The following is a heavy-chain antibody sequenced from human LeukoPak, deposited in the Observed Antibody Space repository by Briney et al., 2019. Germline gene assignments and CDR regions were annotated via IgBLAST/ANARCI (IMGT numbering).Heavy chain of an antibody. V-gene: IGHV5-51*01. CDR2: IYPYDSDT. D-gene: IGHD3-10*01. CDR3: ARADGTGNFLFYFDS. J-gene: IGHJ4*02. CDR1: GYPFTNYW. Sequence: GGPLQISCKTSGYPFTNYWIGWVRQMPGKDLEWMGIIYPYDSDTTYSPSFQGRVSISVDKSITTAYLHWSSLEASDTAIYYCARADGTGNFLFYFDSWGQGTLVPVSS.